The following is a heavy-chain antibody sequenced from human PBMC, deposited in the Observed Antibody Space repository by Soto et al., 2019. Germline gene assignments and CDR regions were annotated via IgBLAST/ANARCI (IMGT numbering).Heavy chain of an antibody. CDR1: GYTLTELS. CDR3: ATNGGGSYQAWYFDY. CDR2: FDPEDGET. Sequence: QVQLVQSGAEVKKPGASVKVSCKVSGYTLTELSMHWVRQAPGKGLEWMGGFDPEDGETIYAQKFQGRVTMTKETSTDTAYMELSSLRYAETAVYYCATNGGGSYQAWYFDYWGQGTLVTVSS. V-gene: IGHV1-24*01. J-gene: IGHJ4*02. D-gene: IGHD1-26*01.